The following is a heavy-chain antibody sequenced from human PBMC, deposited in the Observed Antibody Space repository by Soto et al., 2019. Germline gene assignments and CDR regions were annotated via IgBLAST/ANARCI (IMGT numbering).Heavy chain of an antibody. V-gene: IGHV4-4*02. CDR1: GGSISSSNW. D-gene: IGHD3-22*01. Sequence: QVQLQESGPGLVKPSGTLSLTCAVSGGSISSSNWWSWVRQPPGKGLEWIGEIYHSGSTNYNPSLKSRVTISVDKSENQFSLKLSSVTAADTAVYYCARGITMMVSSAERGAFDIWGQGTMVTVSS. J-gene: IGHJ3*02. CDR2: IYHSGST. CDR3: ARGITMMVSSAERGAFDI.